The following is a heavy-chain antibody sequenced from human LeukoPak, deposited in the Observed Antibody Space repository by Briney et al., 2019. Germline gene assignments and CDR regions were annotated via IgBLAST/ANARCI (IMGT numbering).Heavy chain of an antibody. J-gene: IGHJ4*02. CDR1: GYTFTGYY. D-gene: IGHD3-22*01. Sequence: ASVKVSCKASGYTFTGYYMHWVRQAPGQGLEWMGWINPNSGGTNYAQKFQGRVTMTRDTSISTAYMELSRLRSDDTAVYYCARASDYYDSSGYLTPGGEDYWGQGTLVTVSS. V-gene: IGHV1-2*02. CDR3: ARASDYYDSSGYLTPGGEDY. CDR2: INPNSGGT.